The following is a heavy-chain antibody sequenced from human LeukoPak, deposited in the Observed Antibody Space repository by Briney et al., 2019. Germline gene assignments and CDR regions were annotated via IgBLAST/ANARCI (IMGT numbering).Heavy chain of an antibody. CDR2: IYYSGST. V-gene: IGHV4-59*01. CDR3: ARDYYDYVWGSYRDNWFDP. J-gene: IGHJ5*02. D-gene: IGHD3-16*01. CDR1: GDSISGFY. Sequence: SETLSLTCTVSGDSISGFYWSWIRQPPGKGLEWIGYIYYSGSTNYNPSLKSRVTISVDTSKNQFSLKLSSVTAADTAVYYCARDYYDYVWGSYRDNWFDPWGQGTLVTVSS.